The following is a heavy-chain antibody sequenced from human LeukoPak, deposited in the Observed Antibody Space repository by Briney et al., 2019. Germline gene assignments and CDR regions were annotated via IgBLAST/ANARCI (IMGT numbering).Heavy chain of an antibody. V-gene: IGHV3-21*01. CDR2: ISSSSSYI. CDR1: GFTFSSYS. Sequence: GGSLRPSCAASGFTFSSYSMTWVRQAPGKGLEWVSSISSSSSYIYYADSVKGRFTISRDNAKNSLYLQMNSLRAEDTAVYYCARVVPAAIGFHFDYWGQGTLVTVSS. D-gene: IGHD2-2*01. J-gene: IGHJ4*02. CDR3: ARVVPAAIGFHFDY.